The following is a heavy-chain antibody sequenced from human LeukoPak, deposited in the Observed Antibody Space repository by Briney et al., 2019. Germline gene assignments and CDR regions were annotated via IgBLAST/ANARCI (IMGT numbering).Heavy chain of an antibody. CDR1: GFTFSNAW. J-gene: IGHJ4*02. CDR2: IKSKTDGGTT. V-gene: IGHV3-15*01. D-gene: IGHD3-22*01. Sequence: PGRSLRLSCAASGFTFSNAWMSWVRQAPGKGLEWVGRIKSKTDGGTTDYAAPVKGRFTISRDDSKNTLYLQMNSLKTEDTAVYYCTTDSPSLINYYDSSGYYHTYWGQGTLVTVSS. CDR3: TTDSPSLINYYDSSGYYHTY.